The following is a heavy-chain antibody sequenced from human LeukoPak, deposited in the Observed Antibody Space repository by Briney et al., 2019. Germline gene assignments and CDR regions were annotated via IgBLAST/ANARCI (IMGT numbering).Heavy chain of an antibody. Sequence: ASVKVSCKVSGYTLTELSMHWVRQAPGKGLEWMGGFDPEDGETIYAQKFQGRVTMTEDTSTDTAYMELSSLRSEDTAVYYCTTVSSGGVWYFDLWGRGTLVTVSS. J-gene: IGHJ2*01. CDR3: TTVSSGGVWYFDL. CDR1: GYTLTELS. CDR2: FDPEDGET. D-gene: IGHD2-8*02. V-gene: IGHV1-24*01.